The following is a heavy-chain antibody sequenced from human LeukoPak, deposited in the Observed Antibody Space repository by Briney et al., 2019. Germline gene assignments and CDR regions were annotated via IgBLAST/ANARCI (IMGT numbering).Heavy chain of an antibody. D-gene: IGHD5-18*01. CDR1: AFMFSRYS. J-gene: IGHJ4*02. CDR2: ISSSSSTI. V-gene: IGHV3-48*01. Sequence: GGSLRLSCAASAFMFSRYSMNWVRQAPGKGLEWVSYISSSSSTIYYADSVKGRFTISRDNGKNSLYLQMHSLRAEDTAVYYCARRATTERGHSYGLDYWGQGTLVTVSS. CDR3: ARRATTERGHSYGLDY.